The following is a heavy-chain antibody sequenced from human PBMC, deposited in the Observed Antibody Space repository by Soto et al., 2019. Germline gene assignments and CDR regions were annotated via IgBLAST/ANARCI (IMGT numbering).Heavy chain of an antibody. V-gene: IGHV4-59*11. CDR3: ARDPGGRYDY. CDR1: GGSISSHY. Sequence: PSETLCLTCTVSGGSISSHYWHWIRQPPGKGLEWIGYIYFRGSTNYNPYLKSRVTISVDTSKNQFSLKLSSVTAADTAVYYCARDPGGRYDYWGQGTLVIVSS. D-gene: IGHD2-15*01. J-gene: IGHJ4*02. CDR2: IYFRGST.